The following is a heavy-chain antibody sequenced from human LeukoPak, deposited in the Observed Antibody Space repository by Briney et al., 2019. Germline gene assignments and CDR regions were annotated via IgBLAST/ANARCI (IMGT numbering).Heavy chain of an antibody. CDR1: GGSFSGYY. CDR3: ARVEILDGSGSC. CDR2: INHSGST. D-gene: IGHD3-10*01. J-gene: IGHJ4*02. Sequence: SETLSLTCAVYGGSFSGYYWSWIRQPPGKGLEWIGEINHSGSTNYNPSLKSRVTISVDKSKNQFSLKLSSVTAADTAVYYCARVEILDGSGSCWGQGTLVTVSS. V-gene: IGHV4-34*01.